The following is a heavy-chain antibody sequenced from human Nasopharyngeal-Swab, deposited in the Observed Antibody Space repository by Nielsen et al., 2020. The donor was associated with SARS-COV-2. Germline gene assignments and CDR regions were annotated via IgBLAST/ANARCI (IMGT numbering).Heavy chain of an antibody. CDR3: ATSYYYDSSGPMGVLDY. Sequence: GESLKISCAASGFTFSSYAMRWVRQAPGKGLEWVSAISGSGGSTYYADSVKGRFTISRDNSKNTLYLQMNSLRAEDTAVYYCATSYYYDSSGPMGVLDYWGQGTLVTVSS. D-gene: IGHD3-22*01. V-gene: IGHV3-23*01. CDR2: ISGSGGST. J-gene: IGHJ4*02. CDR1: GFTFSSYA.